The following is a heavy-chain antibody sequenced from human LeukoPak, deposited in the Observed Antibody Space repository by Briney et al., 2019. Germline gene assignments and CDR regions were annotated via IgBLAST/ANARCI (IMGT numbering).Heavy chain of an antibody. Sequence: SETLSLTCAVYGGSFSGYYWNWIRQPPGKGLEWIGEINHSGGTNYNPSLKSRVTISVDTSKKQFSLNLSSVTAADTAVYYCARGVDYYGVWGQGTLVIVSS. CDR3: ARGVDYYGV. D-gene: IGHD3-10*01. J-gene: IGHJ4*02. CDR2: INHSGGT. CDR1: GGSFSGYY. V-gene: IGHV4-34*01.